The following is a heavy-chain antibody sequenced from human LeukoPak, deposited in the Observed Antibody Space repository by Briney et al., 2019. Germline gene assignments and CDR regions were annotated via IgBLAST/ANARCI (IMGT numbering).Heavy chain of an antibody. CDR1: GFTFTSSA. CDR2: IVVGSGNT. J-gene: IGHJ3*02. V-gene: IGHV1-58*02. CDR3: AAVSYYDSSGYSYHDAFDI. D-gene: IGHD3-22*01. Sequence: SVKVSCKASGFTFTSSAMQWVRQARGQRLEWIGWIVVGSGNTNYAQKFQERVTITRDMSTSTAYMELSSLRSEDTAVYYCAAVSYYDSSGYSYHDAFDIWGQGTVVTVSS.